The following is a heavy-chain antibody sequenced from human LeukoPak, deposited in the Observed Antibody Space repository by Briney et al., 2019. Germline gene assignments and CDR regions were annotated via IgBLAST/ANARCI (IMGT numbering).Heavy chain of an antibody. J-gene: IGHJ4*02. D-gene: IGHD5-24*01. V-gene: IGHV4-31*03. CDR3: ARDKGLRYGYSLLDY. CDR1: GGSISSGGYY. CDR2: IYYSGNT. Sequence: SETPSLTCTVSGGSISSGGYYWSWIRQHPGKGLEWIGYIYYSGNTHSNPSLKSRVTISVDTSKNQFSLKLSSVTAADTAVYYCARDKGLRYGYSLLDYWGQGTLVTVSS.